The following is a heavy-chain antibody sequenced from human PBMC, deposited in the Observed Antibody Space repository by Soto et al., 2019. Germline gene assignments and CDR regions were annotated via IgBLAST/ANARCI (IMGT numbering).Heavy chain of an antibody. J-gene: IGHJ6*02. CDR2: LGAADDP. CDR1: AFTLSAYD. CDR3: ARAYSGRLPRRADYYDAMDV. Sequence: GGSLRLSCAASAFTLSAYDMHWVRQPNGKCLEWVSALGAADDPYYLGSVKGRFTISRENAKNSLYLQMNNLRAGDTAVYYCARAYSGRLPRRADYYDAMDVWGQGXTVTVSS. V-gene: IGHV3-13*05. D-gene: IGHD2-15*01.